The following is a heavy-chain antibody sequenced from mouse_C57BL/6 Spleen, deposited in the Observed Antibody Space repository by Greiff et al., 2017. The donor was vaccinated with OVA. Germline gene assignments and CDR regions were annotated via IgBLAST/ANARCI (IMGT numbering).Heavy chain of an antibody. Sequence: VQLKESGPELVKPGASVKISCKASGYTFTDYYMNWVKQSHGKSLEWIGDINPNNGGTSYNQKFKGKATLTVDKSSSTAYMELRSLTSEDSAVYYCARNYGSRYYYAMDYWGQGTSVTVSS. V-gene: IGHV1-26*01. CDR3: ARNYGSRYYYAMDY. CDR1: GYTFTDYY. CDR2: INPNNGGT. J-gene: IGHJ4*01. D-gene: IGHD1-1*01.